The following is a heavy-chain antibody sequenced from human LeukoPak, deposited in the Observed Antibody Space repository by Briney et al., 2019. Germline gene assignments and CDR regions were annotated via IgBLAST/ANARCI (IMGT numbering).Heavy chain of an antibody. Sequence: SETLSLTCAVYGGSFSGYYWGWLRQPPGKGLQWIGEINHSGSTNYNPSLKSRVTISVDTSKNQFSLKLSSVTAADTAVYYCATSGGPINWFDPWGQGTLVTVSS. CDR3: ATSGGPINWFDP. J-gene: IGHJ5*02. CDR1: GGSFSGYY. CDR2: INHSGST. D-gene: IGHD2-15*01. V-gene: IGHV4-34*01.